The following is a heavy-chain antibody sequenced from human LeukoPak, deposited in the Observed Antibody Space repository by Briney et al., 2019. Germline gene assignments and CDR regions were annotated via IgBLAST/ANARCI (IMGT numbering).Heavy chain of an antibody. D-gene: IGHD5-24*01. Sequence: PGGTLRLSCAASGFSFSYHGMNWVRQAPGKGLEWVAFIRYDGSNKYYADSVKGRFTISGDNSKNTLYLQMNSLRAEDTAVYYCAKGRERWLHHDYWGQGTLVTVSS. CDR1: GFSFSYHG. CDR2: IRYDGSNK. CDR3: AKGRERWLHHDY. V-gene: IGHV3-30*02. J-gene: IGHJ4*02.